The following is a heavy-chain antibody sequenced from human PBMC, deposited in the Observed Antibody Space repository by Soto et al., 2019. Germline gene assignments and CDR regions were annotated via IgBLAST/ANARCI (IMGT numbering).Heavy chain of an antibody. CDR1: GFTFGSYS. V-gene: IGHV3-23*01. CDR2: ISGSTGNT. CDR3: AKDLGELLFDYFDY. Sequence: GGSLRLSCAASGFTFGSYSMNWVRQAPGKGLEWVSTISGSTGNTYYADSVKGRFTISRDNSKNTLYLQMNSLRAEDTAVYYCAKDLGELLFDYFDYWGQGTLVAAPQ. D-gene: IGHD3-10*01. J-gene: IGHJ4*02.